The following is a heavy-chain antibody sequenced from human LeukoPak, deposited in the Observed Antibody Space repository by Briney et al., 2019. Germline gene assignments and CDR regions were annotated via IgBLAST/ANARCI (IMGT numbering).Heavy chain of an antibody. Sequence: GASVKVSCKASGYTFTNYGISWVRQAPGQGLEWMGWISAYNGNTNYAQKLQGRVTMTTDTSTSTAYMELRSLRSDDTAVYYCASGAFSPYDILTGYSPAFFDYWGQGTLVTVSS. CDR3: ASGAFSPYDILTGYSPAFFDY. V-gene: IGHV1-18*01. CDR1: GYTFTNYG. D-gene: IGHD3-9*01. J-gene: IGHJ4*02. CDR2: ISAYNGNT.